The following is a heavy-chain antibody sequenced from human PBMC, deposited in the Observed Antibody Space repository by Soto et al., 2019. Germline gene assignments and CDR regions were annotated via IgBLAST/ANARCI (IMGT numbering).Heavy chain of an antibody. CDR2: IYWDDTK. D-gene: IGHD4-17*01. Sequence: QITLKESGPTLVKPTQTLTLTCTFSGFSLSTSGVGVGWIRQPPGKALEWLAVIYWDDTKHYSPSLKSRLTIPKDTSNTQVVLTMTTMDPVDTATYYCAHKGYGDYPIDYWGQGTLVTVSS. V-gene: IGHV2-5*02. CDR1: GFSLSTSGVG. J-gene: IGHJ4*02. CDR3: AHKGYGDYPIDY.